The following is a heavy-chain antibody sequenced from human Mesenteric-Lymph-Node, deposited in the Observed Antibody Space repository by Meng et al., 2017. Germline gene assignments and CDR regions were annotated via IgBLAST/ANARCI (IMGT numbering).Heavy chain of an antibody. CDR2: IYHSGST. CDR1: DYSISSGYY. J-gene: IGHJ3*02. CDR3: ARDSSDTAMASADAFDI. D-gene: IGHD5-18*01. V-gene: IGHV4-38-2*02. Sequence: SETLSLTCTVSDYSISSGYYWGWIRQPPGKGLEWIGSIYHSGSTYYNPSLKSRVTISVDTSKNQFSLKLSSVTAADTAVYYCARDSSDTAMASADAFDIWGQGTMVTVSS.